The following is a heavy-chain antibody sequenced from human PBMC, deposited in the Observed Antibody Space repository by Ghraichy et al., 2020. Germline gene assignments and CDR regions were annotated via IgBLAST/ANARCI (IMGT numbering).Heavy chain of an antibody. CDR3: AKGAYLDFYGLDV. CDR1: GFIFNNYG. D-gene: IGHD3-3*02. Sequence: GGSLRLSCAASGFIFNNYGMHWVRQAPGKGPEWVAALSYDGSGQSYADSVTGRFTISRDNSNNTLYLQMNSLGTEDTAIYYCAKGAYLDFYGLDVSGQGTADTVS. V-gene: IGHV3-30*18. J-gene: IGHJ6*02. CDR2: LSYDGSGQ.